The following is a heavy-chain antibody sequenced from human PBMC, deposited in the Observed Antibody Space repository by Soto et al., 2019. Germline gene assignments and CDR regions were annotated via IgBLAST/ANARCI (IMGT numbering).Heavy chain of an antibody. CDR1: GYTFTRNG. CDR3: VKDRDSNSWPSRDV. CDR2: ISPKSGSI. J-gene: IGHJ6*02. V-gene: IGHV1-18*01. D-gene: IGHD3-22*01. Sequence: AAVKVSCKTSGYTFTRNGISWVRQAPGQGLEWMGWISPKSGSIKYAQKFQGRVIMTTDTSTSTAYMELRSLRSDDTAVYYCVKDRDSNSWPSRDVWGPGTTVTVSS.